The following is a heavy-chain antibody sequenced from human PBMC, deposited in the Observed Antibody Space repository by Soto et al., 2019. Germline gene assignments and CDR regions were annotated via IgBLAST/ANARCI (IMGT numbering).Heavy chain of an antibody. D-gene: IGHD1-26*01. CDR1: GGTFSSYA. J-gene: IGHJ4*02. Sequence: ASVKVSCKASGGTFSSYAISWVRQAPGQGLEWMGGIIPIFGTANYAQKFQGRVTITADESTSTAYMELSSLRSEDTAVYYCARGGRYGGNSDADYWGQGTLVTVSS. CDR2: IIPIFGTA. CDR3: ARGGRYGGNSDADY. V-gene: IGHV1-69*13.